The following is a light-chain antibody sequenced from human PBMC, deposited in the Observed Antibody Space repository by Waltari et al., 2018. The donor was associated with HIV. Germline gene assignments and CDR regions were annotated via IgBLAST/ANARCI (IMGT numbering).Light chain of an antibody. CDR3: QSFGNSLGGSVI. Sequence: QSALTQPPSVSGAPGQRVTISCTAGSSTIGASYDVHWYQQLPGTAPKLLIDANINRPSGVPGRCSGSKSGTSASLAITGLQAEDEADYYCQSFGNSLGGSVIFGGGTKLTVL. CDR1: SSTIGASYD. V-gene: IGLV1-40*01. J-gene: IGLJ2*01. CDR2: ANI.